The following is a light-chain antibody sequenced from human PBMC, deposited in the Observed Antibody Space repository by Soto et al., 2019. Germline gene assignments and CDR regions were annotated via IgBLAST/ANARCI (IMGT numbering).Light chain of an antibody. CDR2: NND. Sequence: QSVLTQPPSASGTPGQSVTISCSGSSSNIGSNTVNWYQQLSGAAPKLLIHNNDQRPSGVPDRFSGSKSDTPASLAISGLQSADEADYYCAAWDDSLTAVLFGGGTKLTVL. J-gene: IGLJ3*02. V-gene: IGLV1-44*01. CDR1: SSNIGSNT. CDR3: AAWDDSLTAVL.